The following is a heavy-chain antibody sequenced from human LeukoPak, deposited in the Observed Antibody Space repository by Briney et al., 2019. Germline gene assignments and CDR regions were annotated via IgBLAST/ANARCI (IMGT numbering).Heavy chain of an antibody. D-gene: IGHD3-22*01. Sequence: GGSLRLSCAASGFTFSDYYMSWIRQAPGKGLEWVSYISSSSSTIYYAGSVKGRFTISRDNAKNSLYLQMNSLRDEDTAVYYCARGAAFGYDSSINLFDYWGQGTLVTVSS. CDR2: ISSSSSTI. CDR3: ARGAAFGYDSSINLFDY. J-gene: IGHJ4*02. CDR1: GFTFSDYY. V-gene: IGHV3-11*04.